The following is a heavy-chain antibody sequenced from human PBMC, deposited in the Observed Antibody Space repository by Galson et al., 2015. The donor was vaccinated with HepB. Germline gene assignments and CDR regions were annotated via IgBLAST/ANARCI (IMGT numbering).Heavy chain of an antibody. CDR1: GFTFSSYT. Sequence: SLRLSCAASGFTFSSYTMNWVRQTPGKGLQWVSYISTNGATIHYADSVKGRFTISRDDSKNMAYLHMKSLKTEDTAVYYCTRLGDLSGYSSRWGQGTLVTVSS. D-gene: IGHD6-19*01. V-gene: IGHV3-48*01. J-gene: IGHJ4*02. CDR2: ISTNGATI. CDR3: TRLGDLSGYSSR.